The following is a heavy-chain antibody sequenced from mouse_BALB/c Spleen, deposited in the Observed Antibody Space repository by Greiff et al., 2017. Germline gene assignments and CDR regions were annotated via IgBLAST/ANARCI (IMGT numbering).Heavy chain of an antibody. CDR2: IYPGSGST. V-gene: IGHV1S22*01. CDR1: GYTFTSYW. D-gene: IGHD2-14*01. Sequence: LQQPGSELVRPGASVKLSCKASGYTFTSYWMHWVKQRHGQGLEWIGNIYPGSGSTNYDEKFKSKGTLTVDTSSSTAYMHLSSLTSEDSAVYYCTRGAYYRYEDAMDYWGQGTSVTVSS. CDR3: TRGAYYRYEDAMDY. J-gene: IGHJ4*01.